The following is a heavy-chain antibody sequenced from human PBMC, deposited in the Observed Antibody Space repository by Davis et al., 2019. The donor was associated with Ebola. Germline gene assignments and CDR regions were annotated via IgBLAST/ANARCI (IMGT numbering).Heavy chain of an antibody. Sequence: GESLKLPCAASGFTFSSYAMHWLRQAQGKGLEWVAVISYDGSNKYYADSVKGRFTISRDNSKNTLYLQMNSLRAEDTAVYYCARVVRRYYYYYYGMDVWGQGTTVTVSS. CDR2: ISYDGSNK. D-gene: IGHD6-13*01. J-gene: IGHJ6*02. V-gene: IGHV3-30-3*01. CDR3: ARVVRRYYYYYYGMDV. CDR1: GFTFSSYA.